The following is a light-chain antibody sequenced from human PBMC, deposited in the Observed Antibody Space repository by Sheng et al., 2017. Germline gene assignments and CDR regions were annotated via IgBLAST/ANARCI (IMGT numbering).Light chain of an antibody. CDR2: AAS. Sequence: DIQMTQSPSSLSASVGDRVTITCRASQGISSYLAWYQQKSGRAPKVLIYAASTLESGVPSRFSGSGSGTEFTLTISSLQPEDFATYYCQQLNSYPLTFGRRDRRWRIK. CDR1: QGISSY. V-gene: IGKV1-9*01. CDR3: QQLNSYPLT. J-gene: IGKJ4*01.